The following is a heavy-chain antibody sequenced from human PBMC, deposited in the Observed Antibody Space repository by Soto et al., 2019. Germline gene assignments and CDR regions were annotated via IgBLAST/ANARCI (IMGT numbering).Heavy chain of an antibody. CDR3: ARVRDVLTYYLDY. CDR2: IIPIRGIA. CDR1: GGSFSSYI. Sequence: QVQLVQSGAEVKKPGSSVKVSCKASGGSFSSYIISWVRQAPGQGLEWMGRIIPIRGIADYAQKFQDSVTITADKSTGTVYMELSSLTSEDTAVYYCARVRDVLTYYLDYWGQGTLVTVSS. V-gene: IGHV1-69*02. D-gene: IGHD3-9*01. J-gene: IGHJ4*02.